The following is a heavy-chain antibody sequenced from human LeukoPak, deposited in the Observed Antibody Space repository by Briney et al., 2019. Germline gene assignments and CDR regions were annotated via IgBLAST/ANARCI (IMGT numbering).Heavy chain of an antibody. Sequence: GGSLRLSCSASGFSFTNAWMSWVRQAPGKGLEWVSVIYSGGSTYYADSVKGRFTISRDNSKNTLYLQMNSLRAEDTAVYYCAREIVVAGGYYFDYWGQGTLVTVSS. V-gene: IGHV3-66*01. CDR1: GFSFTNAW. D-gene: IGHD3-22*01. J-gene: IGHJ4*02. CDR3: AREIVVAGGYYFDY. CDR2: IYSGGST.